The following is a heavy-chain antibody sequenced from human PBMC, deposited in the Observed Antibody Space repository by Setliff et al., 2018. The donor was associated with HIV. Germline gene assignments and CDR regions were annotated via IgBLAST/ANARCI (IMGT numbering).Heavy chain of an antibody. CDR2: ISGSSSYI. D-gene: IGHD6-19*01. CDR3: ARSIIRPYSSGWPWYFDY. V-gene: IGHV3-21*01. CDR1: GFTFSSYA. J-gene: IGHJ4*02. Sequence: LRLSCAASGFTFSSYAMSWVRQAPGKGLEWVSAISGSSSYIYYADSVKGRFTISRDNAKNSLSLQVNSLRAEDTAVYYCARSIIRPYSSGWPWYFDYWGQGTLVTVSS.